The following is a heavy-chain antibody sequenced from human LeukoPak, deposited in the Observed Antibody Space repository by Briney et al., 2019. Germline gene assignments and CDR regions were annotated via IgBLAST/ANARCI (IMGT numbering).Heavy chain of an antibody. Sequence: GASVKVSCKASGYTFTSYDINWVRQATGQGLEWRGWMNPNSGNTGYAQKFQGRVTMTRNTSISTAYMELSSLGSEDTAVYYCARGGGRYRSTAFDIWGQGTMVTVSS. D-gene: IGHD3-16*02. CDR1: GYTFTSYD. CDR2: MNPNSGNT. V-gene: IGHV1-8*01. CDR3: ARGGGRYRSTAFDI. J-gene: IGHJ3*02.